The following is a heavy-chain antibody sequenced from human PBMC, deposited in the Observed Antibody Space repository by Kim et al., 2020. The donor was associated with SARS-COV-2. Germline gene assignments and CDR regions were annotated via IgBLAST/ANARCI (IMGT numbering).Heavy chain of an antibody. CDR3: ATGMILTD. J-gene: IGHJ4*02. Sequence: GCSAYYADSVKGRFTISRDTSKHTLYLQMSGLRSEDTAVYSCATGMILTDWGQGTRVTVSS. CDR2: GCSA. D-gene: IGHD1-1*01. V-gene: IGHV3-23*01.